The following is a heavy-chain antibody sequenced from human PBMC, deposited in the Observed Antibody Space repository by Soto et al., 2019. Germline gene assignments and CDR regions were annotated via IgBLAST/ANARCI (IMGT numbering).Heavy chain of an antibody. D-gene: IGHD6-19*01. Sequence: EVQLVESGGGLVQPGRSLRLACAASGFTFDDYAMHWVRQGPGKGLEWVSGISWNSGRIDYADSVKGRFTISRDNAKKSLYLPMNRLRGEGTALYYCAKDIREYGSGWTYFDNWGQGTLVTVSS. V-gene: IGHV3-9*01. CDR1: GFTFDDYA. J-gene: IGHJ4*02. CDR2: ISWNSGRI. CDR3: AKDIREYGSGWTYFDN.